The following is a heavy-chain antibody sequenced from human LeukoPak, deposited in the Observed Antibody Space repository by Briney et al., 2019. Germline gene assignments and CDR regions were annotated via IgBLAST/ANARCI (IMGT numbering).Heavy chain of an antibody. CDR3: ARDNGGTAMAYYYYYYMDV. Sequence: ASVKVSCKASGYTFTSYDINWVRQATGQGLEWMGWMYPNSGNTGYAQKFQGRVTMTRNTSISTAYMELSSLRSEDTAVYYCARDNGGTAMAYYYYYYMDVWGKGTTVTISS. V-gene: IGHV1-8*01. CDR2: MYPNSGNT. CDR1: GYTFTSYD. D-gene: IGHD5-18*01. J-gene: IGHJ6*03.